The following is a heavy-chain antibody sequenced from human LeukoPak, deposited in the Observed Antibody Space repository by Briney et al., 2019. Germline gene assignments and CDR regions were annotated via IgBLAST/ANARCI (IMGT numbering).Heavy chain of an antibody. Sequence: GGSLRLSCAASGFTFSGSAMLWVRQASGKGLEWVGRIRSKANSYATAYAASVKGRFTISGDDSKNTAYLQMNSLKTEDTAVYYCANDLGWIQLNLGRGQGTLVTVSS. CDR3: ANDLGWIQLNLG. CDR1: GFTFSGSA. CDR2: IRSKANSYAT. V-gene: IGHV3-73*01. J-gene: IGHJ4*02. D-gene: IGHD5-18*01.